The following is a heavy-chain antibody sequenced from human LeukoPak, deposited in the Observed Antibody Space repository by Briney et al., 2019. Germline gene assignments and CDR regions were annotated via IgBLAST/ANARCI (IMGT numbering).Heavy chain of an antibody. CDR3: AINLGATRY. J-gene: IGHJ4*02. CDR1: GFTFSSYS. D-gene: IGHD1-26*01. CDR2: ISSSSSTI. V-gene: IGHV3-48*01. Sequence: PGGSLRLSCAASGFTFSSYSMNWVRQAPGKGLEWVSYISSSSSTIYYADSVKGRFTISRDNAKNSLYLQMNSLRAEDTAVYYCAINLGATRYWGQGTLVTVSS.